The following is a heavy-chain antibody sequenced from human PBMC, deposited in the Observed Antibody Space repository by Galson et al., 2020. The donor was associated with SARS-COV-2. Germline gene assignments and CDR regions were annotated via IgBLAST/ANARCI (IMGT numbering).Heavy chain of an antibody. CDR1: GFTFDDYA. D-gene: IGHD6-19*01. CDR2: LSWNSGSI. V-gene: IGHV3-9*03. J-gene: IGHJ4*02. CDR3: AKDSGIAVAGPFDY. Sequence: GGYLRLSCAASGFTFDDYAMHWVRQAPGKGLEWVSGLSWNSGSIGYADSVKGRFPISRDNAKNSLYLQMNSLRAEDMALYYCAKDSGIAVAGPFDYWGQGTLVTVSS.